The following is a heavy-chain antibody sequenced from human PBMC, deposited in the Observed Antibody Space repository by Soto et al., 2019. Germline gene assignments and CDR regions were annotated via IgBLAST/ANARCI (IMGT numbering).Heavy chain of an antibody. J-gene: IGHJ4*02. CDR2: ISYDGSNK. CDR1: GFTFSNYA. CDR3: ARDLGNNYGSFAY. Sequence: GGSLRLSCVASGFTFSNYAMNWVRQAPGKGLEWVAVISYDGSNKYYADSVKGRITISRDNSRNTLYLQMNNLRAEDTAMYYCARDLGNNYGSFAYWGQGTLVTVS. V-gene: IGHV3-30-3*01. D-gene: IGHD4-17*01.